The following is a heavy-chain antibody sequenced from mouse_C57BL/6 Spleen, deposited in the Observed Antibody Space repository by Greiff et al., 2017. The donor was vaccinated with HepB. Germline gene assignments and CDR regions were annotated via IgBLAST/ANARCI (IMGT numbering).Heavy chain of an antibody. J-gene: IGHJ2*01. CDR2: INPSTGGT. D-gene: IGHD4-1*01. CDR1: GYSFTGYY. CDR3: ARRLTGTRYFDY. V-gene: IGHV1-42*01. Sequence: EVKLHESGPELVKPGASVKISCKASGYSFTGYYMNWVKQSPEKSLEWIGEINPSTGGTTYNQKFKAKATLTVDKSSSTAYMQLKSLTSEDSAVYYCARRLTGTRYFDYWGQGTTLIVSS.